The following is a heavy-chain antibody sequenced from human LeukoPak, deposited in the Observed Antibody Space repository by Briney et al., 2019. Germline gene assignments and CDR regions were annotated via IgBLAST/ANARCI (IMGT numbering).Heavy chain of an antibody. CDR3: ASGWYYHYFGTDV. J-gene: IGHJ6*02. D-gene: IGHD2-15*01. V-gene: IGHV1-8*01. CDR2: MNPKSGDR. CDR1: GDIFTTYD. Sequence: GASVKVSCKASGDIFTTYDVHWVRQASGQGLEWMGWMNPKSGDRGYAQKFQDRVAMTMNNSIRTAYMELRGLQPEDTAVYYCASGWYYHYFGTDVWGQGTTVIVS.